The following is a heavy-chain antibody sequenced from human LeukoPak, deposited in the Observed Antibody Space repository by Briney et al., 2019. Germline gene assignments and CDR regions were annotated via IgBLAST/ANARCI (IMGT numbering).Heavy chain of an antibody. CDR3: ARGAADGTIAVAPYFDY. CDR1: GFTFSSYA. V-gene: IGHV3-30*04. D-gene: IGHD6-13*01. CDR2: ISYDGSNK. J-gene: IGHJ4*02. Sequence: GGSLRLSCAASGFTFSSYAMHWVRQAPGKGLEWVAVISYDGSNKYYADSVKGRFTISRDNSKNTLYLQMNSLRAEDTAVYYCARGAADGTIAVAPYFDYWGQGTLVTVSS.